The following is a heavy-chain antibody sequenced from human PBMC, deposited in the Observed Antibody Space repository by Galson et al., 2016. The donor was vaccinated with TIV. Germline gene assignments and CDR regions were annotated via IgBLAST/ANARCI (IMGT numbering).Heavy chain of an antibody. D-gene: IGHD3-22*01. CDR3: SRDRSVIVVSGAASDI. CDR2: ISSSTTNI. CDR1: GFTFSSYS. Sequence: SLRLSCAASGFTFSSYSMNWVRQAPGKGLEWVSSISSSTTNIYYADSVKGRFTISRDNAKNSLYLQMNSLRADYTAVYYCSRDRSVIVVSGAASDIWGQGTMVTVSS. V-gene: IGHV3-21*01. J-gene: IGHJ3*02.